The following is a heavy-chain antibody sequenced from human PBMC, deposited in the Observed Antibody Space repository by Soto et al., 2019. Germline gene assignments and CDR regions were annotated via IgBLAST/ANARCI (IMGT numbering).Heavy chain of an antibody. CDR3: ARDLRRKLMTTVTTIGNYYYYGMDV. V-gene: IGHV3-33*01. CDR2: IWYDGSNK. Sequence: GGSLRLSCAASGFTFSSYGMHWVRQAPGKGLEWVAVIWYDGSNKYYADSVKGRFTISRDNSKNTLYLQMNSLRAEDTAVYYCARDLRRKLMTTVTTIGNYYYYGMDVWGQGTTVTVSS. J-gene: IGHJ6*02. D-gene: IGHD4-17*01. CDR1: GFTFSSYG.